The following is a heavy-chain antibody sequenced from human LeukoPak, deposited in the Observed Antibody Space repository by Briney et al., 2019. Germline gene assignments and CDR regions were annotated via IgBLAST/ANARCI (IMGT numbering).Heavy chain of an antibody. J-gene: IGHJ4*02. CDR2: INSDGSST. D-gene: IGHD3-10*01. V-gene: IGHV3-74*01. CDR1: GFTFSSYW. Sequence: PGGSLRLSCAASGFTFSSYWMHWVRQAPGKGLVWVSRINSDGSSTSYADSVKGRFTISRDNAKDTLYLQMNSLRAEDTAVYYCARVKMVRGVSLDYWGQGTLVTVSS. CDR3: ARVKMVRGVSLDY.